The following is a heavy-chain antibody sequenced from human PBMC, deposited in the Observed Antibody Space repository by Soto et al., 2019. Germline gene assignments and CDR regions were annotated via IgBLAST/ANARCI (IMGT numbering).Heavy chain of an antibody. CDR3: AKDYVSKLDY. V-gene: IGHV3-23*01. Sequence: EVQLLESGGGLVQPGGSLRLSCAASGFTFSTYAMTWVRQAPGGGLEWVSAISGGGGGNTYYADSVKGRCTISRDNSKNTLYLQMNSLRAEDTAIYFCAKDYVSKLDYWGQGTLVTVSS. J-gene: IGHJ4*02. CDR1: GFTFSTYA. D-gene: IGHD3-16*01. CDR2: ISGGGGGNT.